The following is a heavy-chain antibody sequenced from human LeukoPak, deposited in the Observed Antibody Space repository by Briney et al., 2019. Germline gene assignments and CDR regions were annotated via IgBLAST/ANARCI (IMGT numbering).Heavy chain of an antibody. CDR2: IVVVSGNT. J-gene: IGHJ6*02. CDR3: AADPLYDSSGYYHSYGMDV. Sequence: GTSVKVSCKASGFTFTSSAMQWVRQARGQRLEWIGWIVVVSGNTNYAQKFQERVTITRDMSTSTAYMELSSLRSEDTAVYYCAADPLYDSSGYYHSYGMDVWGQGTTVTVSS. V-gene: IGHV1-58*02. D-gene: IGHD3-22*01. CDR1: GFTFTSSA.